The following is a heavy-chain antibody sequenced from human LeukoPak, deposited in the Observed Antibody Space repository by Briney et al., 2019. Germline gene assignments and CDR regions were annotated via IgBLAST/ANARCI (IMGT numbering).Heavy chain of an antibody. CDR3: AKVGHYYDSSGSPSWFDP. D-gene: IGHD3-22*01. J-gene: IGHJ5*02. Sequence: GGSLRLSCAASGFTFSSYWMSWVRQAPGKGLEWVANIKQDGSEKYYVDSVKGRFTISRDNAKNSLYLQMNSLRAEDTAVYYCAKVGHYYDSSGSPSWFDPWGQGTLVTVSS. V-gene: IGHV3-7*01. CDR1: GFTFSSYW. CDR2: IKQDGSEK.